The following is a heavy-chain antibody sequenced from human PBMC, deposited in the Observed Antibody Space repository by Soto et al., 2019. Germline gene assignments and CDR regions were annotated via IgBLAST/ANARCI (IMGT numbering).Heavy chain of an antibody. CDR3: AATLDWGSYDFGGYPS. Sequence: QMHVVQSGPEVKKPGTSVKVSCKGSGFTFSRSAVQWVRQVRGQGLEWIGWIVAASGKTDYSQIFQERVTITRDMSTSTAYVELSSLSSEDTAVYYCAATLDWGSYDFGGYPSWGQGTLVTVSS. J-gene: IGHJ4*02. V-gene: IGHV1-58*01. D-gene: IGHD3-22*01. CDR1: GFTFSRSA. CDR2: IVAASGKT.